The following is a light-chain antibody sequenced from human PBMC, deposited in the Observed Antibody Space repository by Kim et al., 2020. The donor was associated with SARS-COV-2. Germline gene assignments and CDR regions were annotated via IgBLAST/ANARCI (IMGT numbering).Light chain of an antibody. V-gene: IGLV3-21*04. CDR2: YDS. CDR3: QVWDSSSDHPV. J-gene: IGLJ3*02. Sequence: APGKTARTPCGGNNIGSNSVHWYQQKPGQAPVLVIYYDSDRPSGIPERFSGSNSGNTATLTISRVEAGDEADYYCQVWDSSSDHPVFGGGTQLTVL. CDR1: NIGSNS.